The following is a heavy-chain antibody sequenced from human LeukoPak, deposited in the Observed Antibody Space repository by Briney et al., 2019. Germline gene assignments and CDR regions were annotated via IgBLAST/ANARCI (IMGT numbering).Heavy chain of an antibody. CDR2: INPGGSST. CDR3: ARSNQADDY. CDR1: GFTFNNYW. D-gene: IGHD4-11*01. V-gene: IGHV3-74*01. Sequence: QPGGSLRLSCAASGFTFNNYWMHWVRHVPGKGLVWVSRINPGGSSTAYADSVKGRFTISRDSAKNTLYLQMNSLRAEDTAVYYCARSNQADDYWGQGTLVTVSS. J-gene: IGHJ4*02.